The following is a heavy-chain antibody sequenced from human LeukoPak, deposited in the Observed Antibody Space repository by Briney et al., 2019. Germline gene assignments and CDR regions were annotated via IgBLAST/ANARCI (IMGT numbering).Heavy chain of an antibody. CDR2: ISAYNGNT. CDR3: ARGSSSSTYYYYYGMDV. D-gene: IGHD6-13*01. Sequence: GASVKVSCKASGYTFTSYGISWVRQAPGQGLEWMGWISAYNGNTNYAQKLQGRVTMTTDTSTSTAYMELRSLRSDDTAVYHCARGSSSSTYYYYYGMDVWGQGTTVTVSS. V-gene: IGHV1-18*01. J-gene: IGHJ6*02. CDR1: GYTFTSYG.